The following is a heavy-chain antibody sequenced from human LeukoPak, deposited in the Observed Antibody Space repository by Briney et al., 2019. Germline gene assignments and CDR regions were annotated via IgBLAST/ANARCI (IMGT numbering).Heavy chain of an antibody. Sequence: TSETLSLTSTVSGGSISSYYWSWIRQPPGKGLEWIGYIYYSGSTNYNPSLKSRVTISVDTSKNQFSLKLSSVTAADTAVYYCARDDNYGSGSFLDWGQGTLVTVSS. CDR1: GGSISSYY. J-gene: IGHJ4*02. CDR2: IYYSGST. V-gene: IGHV4-59*01. D-gene: IGHD3-10*01. CDR3: ARDDNYGSGSFLD.